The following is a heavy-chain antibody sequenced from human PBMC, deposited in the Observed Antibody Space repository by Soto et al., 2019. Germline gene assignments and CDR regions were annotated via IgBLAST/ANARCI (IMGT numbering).Heavy chain of an antibody. J-gene: IGHJ4*02. CDR3: ARKTAAGIDY. CDR1: GGSISSYY. Sequence: SETLSLTCTVSGGSISSYYWSWIRQPPGKGLEWIGYIYYSGSTNYNPSLKSRVTISVDTSKNQFSLKLSSVTAADTAVYYCARKTAAGIDYWGQGTLVTVS. D-gene: IGHD6-13*01. CDR2: IYYSGST. V-gene: IGHV4-59*01.